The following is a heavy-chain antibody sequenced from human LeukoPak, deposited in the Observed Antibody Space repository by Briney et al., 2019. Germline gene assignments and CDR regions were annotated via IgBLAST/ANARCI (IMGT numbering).Heavy chain of an antibody. J-gene: IGHJ3*02. CDR1: GFTFSSYG. Sequence: PGRSLRLSCAASGFTFSSYGMHWVRQAPGKGLEWVAVIWYDGSNKYYADSVKGRFTTSRDNSKNTLYLQMNSLRAEDTAVYYCARDRLELRTSYAFDIWGQGTVVTVSS. V-gene: IGHV3-33*01. CDR3: ARDRLELRTSYAFDI. D-gene: IGHD1-7*01. CDR2: IWYDGSNK.